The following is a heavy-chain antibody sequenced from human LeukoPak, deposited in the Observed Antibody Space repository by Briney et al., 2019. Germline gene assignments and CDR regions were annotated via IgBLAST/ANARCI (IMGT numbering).Heavy chain of an antibody. CDR3: AREPIVLVPAAIFNWFDP. CDR2: INPDSGGT. CDR1: GYTFTGYY. Sequence: ASAKVSCKASGYTFTGYYIHWVRQAPGQGPEWMGWINPDSGGTNYAQKFQGRVTMSRDKSISTVYMEVSTLRSDDTAVYYCAREPIVLVPAAIFNWFDPWGQGTLVTVSS. J-gene: IGHJ5*02. D-gene: IGHD2-2*02. V-gene: IGHV1-2*02.